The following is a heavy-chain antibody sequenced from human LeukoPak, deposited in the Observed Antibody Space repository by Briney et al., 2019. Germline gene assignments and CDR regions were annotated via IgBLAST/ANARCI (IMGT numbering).Heavy chain of an antibody. CDR3: ARLPPGKGDGYTYVDS. Sequence: SETLSLTCTVSGGSISSGSYYWSWIRQPAGKGLEWIGRIYTSGSTNYNPSLKSRVTISVDTSKNQFSLKLSSVTAADTAVYYCARLPPGKGDGYTYVDSWGQGTLVTVSS. V-gene: IGHV4-61*02. D-gene: IGHD5-24*01. J-gene: IGHJ4*02. CDR2: IYTSGST. CDR1: GGSISSGSYY.